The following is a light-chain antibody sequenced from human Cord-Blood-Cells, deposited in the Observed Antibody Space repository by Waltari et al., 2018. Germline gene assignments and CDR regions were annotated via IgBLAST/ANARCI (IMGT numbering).Light chain of an antibody. CDR2: EAT. CDR3: LQHDKFPYT. V-gene: IGKV5-2*01. Sequence: ETSRTHAPAFISATPGNKVNISCKASQDIDDDMNWYQQKPGEATFFIMPEATTLVPGSSPRFSGSGYGTDFALTINNIESEDAAYYFCLQHDKFPYTFGQGTKLEIK. CDR1: QDIDDD. J-gene: IGKJ2*01.